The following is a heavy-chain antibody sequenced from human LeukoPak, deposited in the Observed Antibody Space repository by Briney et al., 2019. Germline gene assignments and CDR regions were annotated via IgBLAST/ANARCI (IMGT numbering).Heavy chain of an antibody. J-gene: IGHJ5*02. CDR3: SKDPVPHGNGLYWFDP. CDR2: ISGSGAKT. D-gene: IGHD1-14*01. Sequence: GGSLRLSCAASGFTFSNYAASWVRQAPGKGLEWVSGISGSGAKTYYADSVKGRFTISRDNSRNTLYIQMNSLRVEDTAVYYCSKDPVPHGNGLYWFDPWGQGTLVTVSS. V-gene: IGHV3-23*01. CDR1: GFTFSNYA.